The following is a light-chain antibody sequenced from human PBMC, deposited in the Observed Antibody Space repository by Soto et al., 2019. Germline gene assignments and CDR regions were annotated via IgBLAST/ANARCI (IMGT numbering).Light chain of an antibody. CDR3: CSHSASIHWV. J-gene: IGLJ3*02. Sequence: QSALTQPASESGSPGQSITISCTGTSSDVGGYNFVSWYQQHPGNAPKLIIHEVLNRPSGVSSRFSGSKSGNTASLTISGLQAEDDAVYYCCSHSASIHWVFGGGIKLTVL. V-gene: IGLV2-14*03. CDR1: SSDVGGYNF. CDR2: EVL.